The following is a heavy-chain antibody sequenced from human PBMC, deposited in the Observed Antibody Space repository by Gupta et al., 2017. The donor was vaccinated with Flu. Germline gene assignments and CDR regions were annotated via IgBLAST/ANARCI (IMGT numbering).Heavy chain of an antibody. D-gene: IGHD1-1*01. CDR3: AKDEFRTGTTYSDY. Sequence: QAPGKGLEWVSVISGSAGTTYYADSVKGRFTISRDNSKNTLYLQMNSLRAEDTAVYYCAKDEFRTGTTYSDYWGQGTLVTVSS. J-gene: IGHJ4*02. V-gene: IGHV3-23*01. CDR2: ISGSAGTT.